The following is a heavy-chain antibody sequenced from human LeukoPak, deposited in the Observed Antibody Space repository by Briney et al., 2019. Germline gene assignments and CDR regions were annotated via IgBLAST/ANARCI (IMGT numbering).Heavy chain of an antibody. Sequence: GGSLRLSCAASGFTFSSYWVSWVRQAPGKGLEWVANIKQDGSEKYYVDSVKGRFTISRDNAKNSLYLQMNSLRAEDTAVYYCARVYDSSGYYSIFDYWGQGTLVTVSS. CDR2: IKQDGSEK. J-gene: IGHJ4*02. D-gene: IGHD3-22*01. CDR3: ARVYDSSGYYSIFDY. V-gene: IGHV3-7*01. CDR1: GFTFSSYW.